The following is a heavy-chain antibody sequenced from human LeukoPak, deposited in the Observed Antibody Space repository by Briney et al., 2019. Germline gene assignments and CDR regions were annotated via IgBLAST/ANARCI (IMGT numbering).Heavy chain of an antibody. Sequence: EASVKVSCKASGYTFTGYYMHWVRQAPGQGLEWMGWINPNSGGTNYAQKFQGWVTMTRDSSISTAYMELSRLRSDDTAVYYCARDRYCSSTSCAKDGVVTPSWGQGTLVTVSS. CDR1: GYTFTGYY. CDR3: ARDRYCSSTSCAKDGVVTPS. J-gene: IGHJ5*02. V-gene: IGHV1-2*04. D-gene: IGHD2-2*01. CDR2: INPNSGGT.